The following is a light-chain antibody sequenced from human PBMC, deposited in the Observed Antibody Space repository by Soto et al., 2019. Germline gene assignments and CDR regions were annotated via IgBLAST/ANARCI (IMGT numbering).Light chain of an antibody. CDR1: QSVSSSY. Sequence: EIVWTQSPGTLSLSPGERATLSCRASQSVSSSYLAWYQQKPGQAPRLLIYGASSRATGIPDRFSGSGSGTEFTLTISRLEPEDFAVYYCQQYGRSTGTFGQGTKVEIK. CDR2: GAS. J-gene: IGKJ1*01. CDR3: QQYGRSTGT. V-gene: IGKV3-20*01.